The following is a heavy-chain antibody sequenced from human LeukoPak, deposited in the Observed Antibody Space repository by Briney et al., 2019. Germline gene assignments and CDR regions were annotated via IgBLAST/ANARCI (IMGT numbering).Heavy chain of an antibody. CDR2: MNPNSGNT. CDR3: ARADSGSYDFDY. V-gene: IGHV1-8*01. J-gene: IGHJ4*02. CDR1: GYTFTSYD. D-gene: IGHD1-26*01. Sequence: ASVKVSCKASGYTFTSYDINWVRQATGQGLEWMGWMNPNSGNTGYAQKFQGRVTMTRNTSISTAYMELSSLRSEDTAVYYCARADSGSYDFDYWGQGTLVTVSS.